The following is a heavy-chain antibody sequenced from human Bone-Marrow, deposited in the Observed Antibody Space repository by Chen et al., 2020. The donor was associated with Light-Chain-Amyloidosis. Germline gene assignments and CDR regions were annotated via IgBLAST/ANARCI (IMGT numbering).Heavy chain of an antibody. CDR3: XXXIGLYYDFWSGYYC. CDR1: GXPFSSYG. V-gene: IGHV3-33*01. J-gene: IGHJ4*02. Sequence: QPGRSXRSSCAAXGXPFSSYGMPWVRQAPGKGREWVEVIWYDGSNKYYADSVKGRFTISRDNSKNTLYLQMNSLXXXXXXXXYXXXXIGLYYDFWSGYYCWGQGTLVTVSS. D-gene: IGHD3-3*01. CDR2: IWYDGSNK.